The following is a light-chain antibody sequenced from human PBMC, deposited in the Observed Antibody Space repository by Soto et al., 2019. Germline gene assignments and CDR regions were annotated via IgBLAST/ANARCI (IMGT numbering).Light chain of an antibody. CDR3: QQYNTYLT. J-gene: IGKJ1*01. CDR1: QNVSNW. CDR2: KAS. V-gene: IGKV1-5*03. Sequence: DIQMSQSPSSLFAAVGDRVTITFRASQNVSNWLDWYQQKPGKAPNLLIYKASSLKNGVPSRFSGSGSGTEFTLTISSLQPDDFATYYCQQYNTYLTFGQGTKVDIK.